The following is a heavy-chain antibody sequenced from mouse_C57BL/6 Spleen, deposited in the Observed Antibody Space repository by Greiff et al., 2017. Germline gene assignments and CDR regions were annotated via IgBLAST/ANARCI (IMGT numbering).Heavy chain of an antibody. CDR3: AGGDDDRGLDY. J-gene: IGHJ2*01. CDR2: IDPSDSYT. D-gene: IGHD2-4*01. CDR1: GYTFTSYW. Sequence: QVQLQQSGAELVMPGASVKLSCKASGYTFTSYWMHWVKQRPGQGLEWIGEIDPSDSYTNYNQKFKGKSTLTVDKSSSTAYMQLSSLTSEDSAVYYCAGGDDDRGLDYWGQGTTLTVSS. V-gene: IGHV1-69*01.